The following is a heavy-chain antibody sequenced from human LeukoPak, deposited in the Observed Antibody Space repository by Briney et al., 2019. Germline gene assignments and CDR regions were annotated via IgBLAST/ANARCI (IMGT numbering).Heavy chain of an antibody. J-gene: IGHJ4*02. CDR1: VGTFSSYA. V-gene: IGHV1-69*06. CDR2: IIPIFGTA. D-gene: IGHD2-21*02. CDR3: AFASRIVVVTATQNFDY. Sequence: SSVKVSCKSSVGTFSSYAISWVRQAPGQGLEWMGGIIPIFGTANYAQKFQDRVKSPADKSTSKAYMELSSLRSEDTAVYYCAFASRIVVVTATQNFDYWGQGTLVTVSS.